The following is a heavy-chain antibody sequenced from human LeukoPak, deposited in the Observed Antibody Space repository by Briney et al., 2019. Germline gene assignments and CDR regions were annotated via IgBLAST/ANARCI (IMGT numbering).Heavy chain of an antibody. J-gene: IGHJ4*02. CDR2: ISYDGSNK. D-gene: IGHD5-18*01. Sequence: GGSLRLSCAASGFTFSSYAMHWVRQAPGKGLEWVAVISYDGSNKYYADSVKGRFTISRDNSKNTLYLQMNSLRAEDTAVYYCARDSSYDLDYWGQGTLVTVSS. CDR3: ARDSSYDLDY. CDR1: GFTFSSYA. V-gene: IGHV3-30-3*01.